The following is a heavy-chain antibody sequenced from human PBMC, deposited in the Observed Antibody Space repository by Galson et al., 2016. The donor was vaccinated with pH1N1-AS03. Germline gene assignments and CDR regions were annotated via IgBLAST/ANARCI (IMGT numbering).Heavy chain of an antibody. D-gene: IGHD3-10*01. Sequence: SLRLSCAASGFAFRTYAMSWVRQPPGKGLEWVSALSGDGASTFYADSVKGRFIISRDISKSTVYLQMNSLRAEDTAVYYCAKESSGLTGYFDFWGQGVLVTVSS. CDR2: LSGDGAST. CDR1: GFAFRTYA. V-gene: IGHV3-23*01. CDR3: AKESSGLTGYFDF. J-gene: IGHJ4*02.